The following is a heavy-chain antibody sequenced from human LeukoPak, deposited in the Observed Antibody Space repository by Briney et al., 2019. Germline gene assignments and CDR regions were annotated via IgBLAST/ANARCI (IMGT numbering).Heavy chain of an antibody. CDR1: GFTFSSYW. D-gene: IGHD6-13*01. CDR2: IKQDGSEK. J-gene: IGHJ4*02. Sequence: GGSLRLSCAASGFTFSSYWMSWVRQAPGKGLEWVANIKQDGSEKYYVDSVKGRFTISRDNAKNSLYLQMNSLRAEDTAVYYCAREGDSSSPYFDYWGQGTLVTVSS. CDR3: AREGDSSSPYFDY. V-gene: IGHV3-7*01.